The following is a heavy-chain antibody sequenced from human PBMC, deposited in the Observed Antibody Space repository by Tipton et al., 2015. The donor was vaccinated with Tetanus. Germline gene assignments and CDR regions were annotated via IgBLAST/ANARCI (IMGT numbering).Heavy chain of an antibody. CDR1: GYFFNNYW. J-gene: IGHJ4*02. D-gene: IGHD3-16*02. CDR3: ARAPGGGSYHMDF. Sequence: QLVQSGAEVKKPGESLKISCKASGYFFNNYWIAWVRQRPGSGLEWISYISSAGSPIYFADSVEGRFTISRDNAKNLLYLQMHNLRDEDTAVYYCARAPGGGSYHMDFWGQGTLVAVSS. CDR2: ISSAGSPI. V-gene: IGHV3-11*04.